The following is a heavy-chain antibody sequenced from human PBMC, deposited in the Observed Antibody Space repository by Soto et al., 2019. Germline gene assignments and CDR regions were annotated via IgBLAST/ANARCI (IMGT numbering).Heavy chain of an antibody. CDR2: IIPIIGIE. J-gene: IGHJ3*01. CDR3: ARGPSTDASDV. CDR1: GGTFSSFA. D-gene: IGHD2-2*01. V-gene: IGHV1-69*04. Sequence: QVQLVQSGAEVKKPGSSVKVSCKTSGGTFSSFAISWVRQAPGQGLEYMGRIIPIIGIEKYAQTFQGRLTITADKSTSTAYMELSSLRSDDTASYYCARGPSTDASDVWGQGTVVTVSS.